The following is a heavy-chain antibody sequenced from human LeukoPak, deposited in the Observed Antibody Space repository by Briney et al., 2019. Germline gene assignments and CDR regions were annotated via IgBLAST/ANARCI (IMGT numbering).Heavy chain of an antibody. J-gene: IGHJ6*03. Sequence: SETLSLTCTVSGYSISSGYYWSWIRQPPGKGLEWIGEINDSGSTKYNPSLKSRVTISIDTSKNQFSLKVTSVTAADTAVYYCARVKDPGGYYYYYYMDVWGKGTTVTVSS. V-gene: IGHV4-38-2*02. CDR3: ARVKDPGGYYYYYYMDV. CDR2: INDSGST. CDR1: GYSISSGYY. D-gene: IGHD3-16*01.